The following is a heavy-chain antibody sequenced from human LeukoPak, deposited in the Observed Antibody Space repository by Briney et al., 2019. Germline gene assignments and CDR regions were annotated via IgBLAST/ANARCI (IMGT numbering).Heavy chain of an antibody. V-gene: IGHV4-59*01. CDR3: ARAGVGWFGELLAPDY. CDR2: IYYSGST. D-gene: IGHD3-10*01. CDR1: GGSISSYY. Sequence: SETLSLTCTVSGGSISSYYWSWIRQPPGKGLEWIGYIYYSGSTNYNPSLKSRVTISVDTSKNQFSLKLSSVTAADTAVYYCARAGVGWFGELLAPDYWGQGTLVTVSS. J-gene: IGHJ4*02.